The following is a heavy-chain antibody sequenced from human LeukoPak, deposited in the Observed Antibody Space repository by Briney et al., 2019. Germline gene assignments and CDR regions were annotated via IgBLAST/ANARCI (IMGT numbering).Heavy chain of an antibody. Sequence: PSETLSLTCTVSGGSISSYYWSWIRQPPGKGLEWIGYIYYSGSTNYNPSLKSRVTVSVDTSKNQFSLKLSSVTAADTVVYYCARERGSGSLVYWGQGTLVTVSS. CDR3: ARERGSGSLVY. D-gene: IGHD3-10*01. J-gene: IGHJ4*02. V-gene: IGHV4-59*01. CDR1: GGSISSYY. CDR2: IYYSGST.